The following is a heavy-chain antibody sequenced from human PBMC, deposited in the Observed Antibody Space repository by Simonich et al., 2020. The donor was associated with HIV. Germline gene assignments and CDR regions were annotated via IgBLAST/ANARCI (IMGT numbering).Heavy chain of an antibody. CDR1: GYTFTGYN. J-gene: IGHJ3*02. Sequence: QVQLVQSGSELKKPGASVKISCKTSGYTFTGYNMHWVRQAPGQGLEWMGRIDPKSGGTNFAQKFQGRVTMTRDTSISTFYLELSSLRSDDTAVYYCARQRGGDDAFDIWGHGTMVTVSS. D-gene: IGHD2-21*02. CDR3: ARQRGGDDAFDI. V-gene: IGHV1-2*06. CDR2: IDPKSGGT.